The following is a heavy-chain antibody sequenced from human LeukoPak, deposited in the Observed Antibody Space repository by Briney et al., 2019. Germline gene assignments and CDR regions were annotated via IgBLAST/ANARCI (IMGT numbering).Heavy chain of an antibody. V-gene: IGHV3-9*01. CDR2: ISWNSGSI. J-gene: IGHJ4*02. CDR1: GFTFDDYA. CDR3: AKDILGDSSGDS. D-gene: IGHD6-19*01. Sequence: GRSLRLSCAASGFTFDDYAMHWVRQAPGKGLEWVSGISWNSGSIGYADSVKGRFTISRDNAKNSLYLQMNCLRAEDTALYYCAKDILGDSSGDSWGQGTLVTVSS.